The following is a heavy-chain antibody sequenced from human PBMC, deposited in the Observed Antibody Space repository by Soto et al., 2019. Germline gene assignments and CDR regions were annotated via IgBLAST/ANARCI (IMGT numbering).Heavy chain of an antibody. J-gene: IGHJ6*02. V-gene: IGHV1-69*13. CDR3: ARVTDYDFWSGYLDV. D-gene: IGHD3-3*01. Sequence: ASVKVSCKASGGTFSSYAISWVRQAPGQGLEWMGGIIPIFGTADYAQKFQGRVTITADESTSTAYMELSSLRSEDTAVYYCARVTDYDFWSGYLDVWGQGTTVTVSS. CDR1: GGTFSSYA. CDR2: IIPIFGTA.